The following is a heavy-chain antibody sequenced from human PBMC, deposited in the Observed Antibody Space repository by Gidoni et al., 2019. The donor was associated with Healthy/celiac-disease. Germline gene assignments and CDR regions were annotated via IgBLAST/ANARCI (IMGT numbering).Heavy chain of an antibody. D-gene: IGHD1-26*01. J-gene: IGHJ3*02. CDR2: INHSGST. CDR3: ACMYSGSSTTAFDI. CDR1: GGSFSGYY. Sequence: QVQLQQWGAGLLKFSETLSLTCAVYGGSFSGYYWSWIRQPPGKGLEWIGEINHSGSTNHNPSLKSRVTISVDTSKNQFSLKLSSVTAADTAVYYCACMYSGSSTTAFDIWGQGTMVTVSS. V-gene: IGHV4-34*01.